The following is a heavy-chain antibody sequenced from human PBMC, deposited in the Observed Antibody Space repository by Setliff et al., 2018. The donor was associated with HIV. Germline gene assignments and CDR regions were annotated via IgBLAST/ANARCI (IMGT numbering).Heavy chain of an antibody. CDR2: IGGSGVST. J-gene: IGHJ4*02. CDR3: ARDQTYSITWHAHDY. CDR1: GFTFSTYA. D-gene: IGHD6-13*01. Sequence: GGSLRLSCATSGFTFSTYAMNWVRQAPGKGLEWVSVIGGSGVSTYYAETVKGRFIISRDNSKNTLYLEMNSLRVEDTAVYYCARDQTYSITWHAHDYWGQGTLVTVSS. V-gene: IGHV3-23*01.